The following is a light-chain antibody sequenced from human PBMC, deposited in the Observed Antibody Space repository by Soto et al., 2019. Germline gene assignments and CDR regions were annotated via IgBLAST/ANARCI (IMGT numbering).Light chain of an antibody. Sequence: EIVLTQSPGTLSLSPGERATLSCRASQSVSSSYLAWYQQKPGQAPRLLIYGASSRATGIPDRFSGSGSGTDXTLXXSRLDPEDFAVYYXQQYDSSPLTFGGGTKVEIK. V-gene: IGKV3-20*01. CDR3: QQYDSSPLT. CDR1: QSVSSSY. CDR2: GAS. J-gene: IGKJ4*01.